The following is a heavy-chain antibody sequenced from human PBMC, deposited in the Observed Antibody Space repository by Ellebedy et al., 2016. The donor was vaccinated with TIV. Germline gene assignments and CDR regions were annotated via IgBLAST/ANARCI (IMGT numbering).Heavy chain of an antibody. Sequence: GESLKISCAASGFTFSSYWMSWVRQAPGKGLERVANMNQDGREKYYVDSVKGRFTISRDNAKTSLYLQMNSMRADDTAMYYCASDGSYGDYLSPTHAFVMWGQGTMVSVSS. D-gene: IGHD4-17*01. V-gene: IGHV3-7*01. J-gene: IGHJ3*02. CDR3: ASDGSYGDYLSPTHAFVM. CDR2: MNQDGREK. CDR1: GFTFSSYW.